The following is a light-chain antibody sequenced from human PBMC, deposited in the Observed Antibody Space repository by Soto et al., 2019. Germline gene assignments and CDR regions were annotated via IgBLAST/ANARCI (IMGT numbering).Light chain of an antibody. CDR3: LPASTFPRT. CDR1: RDIGDR. CDR2: TAS. J-gene: IGKJ1*01. V-gene: IGKV1-12*01. Sequence: DIQMTQSPSSVSASVGDRVTITCRASRDIGDRLAWFRHKPGKAPQLLIQTASTLVRETPSRFRASGSGTDFLLTINNLQPEDFQTHYCLPASTFPRTLAQGTNVDIK.